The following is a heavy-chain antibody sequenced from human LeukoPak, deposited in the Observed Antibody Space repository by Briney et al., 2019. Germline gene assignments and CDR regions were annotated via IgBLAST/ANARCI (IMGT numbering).Heavy chain of an antibody. J-gene: IGHJ5*02. Sequence: ASVKVSCKASGYTFTGYYMHWVRQAPGQGLEWMGWINPSSGGTDYAQKFQGWVTMTRDTSISTAYMELSRLRSDDTAVYYCASEAGSSGWYWFDPWGQGTLVTVSS. D-gene: IGHD6-19*01. V-gene: IGHV1-2*04. CDR1: GYTFTGYY. CDR3: ASEAGSSGWYWFDP. CDR2: INPSSGGT.